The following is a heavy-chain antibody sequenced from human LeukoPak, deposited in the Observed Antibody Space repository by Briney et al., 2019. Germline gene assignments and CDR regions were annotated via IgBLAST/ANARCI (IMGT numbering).Heavy chain of an antibody. CDR1: GGSISRNNYN. D-gene: IGHD2-15*01. V-gene: IGHV4-39*01. CDR2: FFYSGST. Sequence: SETLSLTCTVSGGSISRNNYNWGWIRQPPGKGLEWIGSFFYSGSTYYNPSLKSRVTISVDTSKNQFSLKLSAVTAADTAVYYCGRHLGYCSGGTCYWEPDAFDFWGQGTLVTVSS. CDR3: GRHLGYCSGGTCYWEPDAFDF. J-gene: IGHJ3*01.